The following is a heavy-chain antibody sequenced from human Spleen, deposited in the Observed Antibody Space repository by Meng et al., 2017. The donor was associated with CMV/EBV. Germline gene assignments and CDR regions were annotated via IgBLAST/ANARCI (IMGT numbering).Heavy chain of an antibody. Sequence: QLPLQGPGPGLVKPSETLSLTGTVSGGSISSSSYYWAWIRQPPGEGLEWIGSVVYSGTTYYTSSLKSRVSISVDTSKNQFSLKLSSVTAADTAVYYCARHHHSPTFDYWGQGTLVTVSS. CDR3: ARHHHSPTFDY. CDR2: VVYSGTT. CDR1: GGSISSSSYY. D-gene: IGHD1-14*01. J-gene: IGHJ4*02. V-gene: IGHV4-39*01.